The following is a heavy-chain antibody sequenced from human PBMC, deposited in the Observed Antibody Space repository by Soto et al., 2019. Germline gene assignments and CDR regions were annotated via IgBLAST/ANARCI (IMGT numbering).Heavy chain of an antibody. CDR1: GGSFSVYY. J-gene: IGHJ4*02. D-gene: IGHD3-9*01. V-gene: IGHV4-34*01. Sequence: SETLSLTCAVYGGSFSVYYWSWIREPPGKGLEWIGEINHSGSTNYNPSLKSRVTISVDTSKNQFSLKLSSVTAADTAVYYCARGGKVLRYFDWLSQGYFDYWGQGTLVTVSS. CDR2: INHSGST. CDR3: ARGGKVLRYFDWLSQGYFDY.